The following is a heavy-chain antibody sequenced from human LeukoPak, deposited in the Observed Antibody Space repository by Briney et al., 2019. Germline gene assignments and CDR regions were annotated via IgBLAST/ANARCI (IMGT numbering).Heavy chain of an antibody. J-gene: IGHJ6*02. D-gene: IGHD3-22*01. CDR3: ARTPYYYDSSGYYLYGMDV. CDR2: MNPNSGNT. Sequence: GASVKVSCKASGYTFTSYDINWVRQATGQGLEWMGWMNPNSGNTGYAQKFQGRVTMTRNISISTAYMELSSLRSEDTAVYYCARTPYYYDSSGYYLYGMDVWGQGTTVTVSS. V-gene: IGHV1-8*01. CDR1: GYTFTSYD.